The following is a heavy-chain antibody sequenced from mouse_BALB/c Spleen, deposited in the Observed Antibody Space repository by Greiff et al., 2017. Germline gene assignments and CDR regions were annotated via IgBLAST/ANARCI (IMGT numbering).Heavy chain of an antibody. Sequence: EVQVVESGGGLVQPGGSLRLSCATSGFTFTDYYMSWVRQPPGKALEWLGFIRNKANGYTTEYSVSVKGRFTISRDNSQSILYLQMNTLRAEDSATYYCARDGSYAMDYWGQGTSVTVSS. CDR1: GFTFTDYY. V-gene: IGHV7-3*02. CDR2: IRNKANGYTT. CDR3: ARDGSYAMDY. J-gene: IGHJ4*01.